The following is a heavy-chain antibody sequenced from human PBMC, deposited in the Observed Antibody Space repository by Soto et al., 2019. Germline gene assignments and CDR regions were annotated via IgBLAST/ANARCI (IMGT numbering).Heavy chain of an antibody. V-gene: IGHV3-48*02. CDR2: ISSSSSTI. CDR1: GFTFSSYS. J-gene: IGHJ4*02. D-gene: IGHD3-22*01. Sequence: HPGGSLRLSCAASGFTFSSYSMNWVRQAPGKGLEWVSYISSSSSTIYYADSVKGRFTISRDNAKNSLYLQMNSLRDEDTAVYYCARDTYYYDSSGYYYDYWGQGTLVTVSS. CDR3: ARDTYYYDSSGYYYDY.